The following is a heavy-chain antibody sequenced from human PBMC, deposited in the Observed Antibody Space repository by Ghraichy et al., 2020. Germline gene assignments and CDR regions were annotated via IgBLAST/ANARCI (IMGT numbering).Heavy chain of an antibody. Sequence: SETLSLTCTVSGGSISSYYWSWIRQPPGKGLEWIGYIYYSGSTNYNPSLKSRVTISVDTSKNQFSLKLSSVTAADTAVYYCARGALWFGEGGFDYWGQGTLVTVSS. D-gene: IGHD3-10*01. CDR1: GGSISSYY. V-gene: IGHV4-59*01. CDR2: IYYSGST. J-gene: IGHJ4*02. CDR3: ARGALWFGEGGFDY.